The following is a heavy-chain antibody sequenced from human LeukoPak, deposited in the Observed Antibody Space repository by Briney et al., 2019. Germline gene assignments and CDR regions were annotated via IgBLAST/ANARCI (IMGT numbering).Heavy chain of an antibody. J-gene: IGHJ3*02. Sequence: GGSLRLSCAASGFTFSSYAMSWVRQAPGKGLVWVSAISGSGGSTYYADSVKGRFTISRDNSKNTLYLQMNSLRAEDTAVYYCAKFLRYFDWPNDAFDIWGQGTMVTVSS. V-gene: IGHV3-23*01. CDR2: ISGSGGST. CDR3: AKFLRYFDWPNDAFDI. CDR1: GFTFSSYA. D-gene: IGHD3-9*01.